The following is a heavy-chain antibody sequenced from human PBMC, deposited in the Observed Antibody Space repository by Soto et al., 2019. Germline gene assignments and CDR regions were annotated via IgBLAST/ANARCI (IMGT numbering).Heavy chain of an antibody. CDR2: LWHDGINK. V-gene: IGHV3-33*01. Sequence: VAVLWHDGINKYYAESVKGRFTISRDNSKNTLYLQMNSLRAEDTAVYYCARDSPMTMKVVVYLDHWGQGTLVTVSS. CDR3: ARDSPMTMKVVVYLDH. D-gene: IGHD3-22*01. J-gene: IGHJ4*02.